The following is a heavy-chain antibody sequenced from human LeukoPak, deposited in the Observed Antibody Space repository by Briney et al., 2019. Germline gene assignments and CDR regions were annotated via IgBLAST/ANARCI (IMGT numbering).Heavy chain of an antibody. CDR1: GYSLTSYW. J-gene: IGHJ4*02. V-gene: IGHV5-10-1*01. CDR3: ARLESSGYYVY. D-gene: IGHD3-22*01. CDR2: IDPRDSYT. Sequence: GESLKISCKGSGYSLTSYWISWVRQMPGKGLEWMGRIDPRDSYTKYSPSFQGHVSISADKSISTAYLQWSSLKASDTATYYCARLESSGYYVYWGQGTLVTVSS.